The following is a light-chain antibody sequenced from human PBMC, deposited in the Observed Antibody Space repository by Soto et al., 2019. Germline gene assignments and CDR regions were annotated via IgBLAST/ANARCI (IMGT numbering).Light chain of an antibody. V-gene: IGKV3-15*01. CDR3: QQYNNWPPAWT. Sequence: EIVMTQSPATLSVSPGERATLSCRANQSVRSNLAWYQQKPGQSPRLLIYGASTRATGIPARFSGSGSGTQFTLTISSLQSEDFAVYYCQQYNNWPPAWTFGQGTKVDIE. J-gene: IGKJ1*01. CDR2: GAS. CDR1: QSVRSN.